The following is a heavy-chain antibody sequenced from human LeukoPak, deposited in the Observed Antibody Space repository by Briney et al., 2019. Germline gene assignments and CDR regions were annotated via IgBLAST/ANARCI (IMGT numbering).Heavy chain of an antibody. CDR2: INHSGST. D-gene: IGHD3-10*01. CDR3: ASAYMVRGVYYMDV. V-gene: IGHV4-34*01. J-gene: IGHJ6*03. Sequence: SETLSLTCAVYGGSFSGYYWSWIRQPPGKGLEWIGEINHSGSTNNNPSLKSRVTISVDTSKNQFSLKLSSVTAADTAVYYCASAYMVRGVYYMDVWGKGTTVTVSS. CDR1: GGSFSGYY.